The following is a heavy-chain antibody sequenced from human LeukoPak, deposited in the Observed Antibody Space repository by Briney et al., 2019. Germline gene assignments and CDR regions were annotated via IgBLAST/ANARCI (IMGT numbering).Heavy chain of an antibody. V-gene: IGHV3-74*01. J-gene: IGHJ6*02. CDR1: GFTFSNYW. Sequence: GGSLRLSCAASGFTFSNYWMHWVRQAPGKGLVWVSRINSDGSSTNYADSVRGRFTISRDNAKNTLYLQMNSLRAEDTAVYYCAGQLTWYYGMDVWGQGTTVTVSS. CDR3: AGQLTWYYGMDV. D-gene: IGHD3-16*01. CDR2: INSDGSST.